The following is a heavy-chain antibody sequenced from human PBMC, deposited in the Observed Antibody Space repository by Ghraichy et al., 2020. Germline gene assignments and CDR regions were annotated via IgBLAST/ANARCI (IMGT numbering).Heavy chain of an antibody. CDR3: ARSSYYDSSGYYGLDY. V-gene: IGHV3-11*06. Sequence: GGSLRLSCAASGFTFSDYYMSWIRQAPGKGLEWVSYISSSSSYTNYADSVKGRFTISRDNAKNSLYLQMNSLRAEDTAVYYCARSSYYDSSGYYGLDYWGQGTLVTVSS. CDR2: ISSSSSYT. J-gene: IGHJ4*02. CDR1: GFTFSDYY. D-gene: IGHD3-22*01.